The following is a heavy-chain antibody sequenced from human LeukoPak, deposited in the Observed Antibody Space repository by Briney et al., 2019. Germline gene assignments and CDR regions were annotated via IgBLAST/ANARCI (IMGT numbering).Heavy chain of an antibody. V-gene: IGHV3-7*01. D-gene: IGHD3-22*01. CDR3: ARSRHYYDSSGYYPGPYYFDY. CDR1: GLTFSSYW. Sequence: GGSLRLSCAASGLTFSSYWMTWVRQAPGKGLEWVANIKQDGSEKYYVGSVKGRFTISRDNAKNSLYLQMNSLRAEDTAVYYCARSRHYYDSSGYYPGPYYFDYWGQGTMVTVSS. J-gene: IGHJ4*02. CDR2: IKQDGSEK.